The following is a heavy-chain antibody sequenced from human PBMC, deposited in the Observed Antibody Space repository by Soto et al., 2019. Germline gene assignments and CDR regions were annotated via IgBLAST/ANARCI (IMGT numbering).Heavy chain of an antibody. CDR3: ARDGRSSYSSGWYFFDF. CDR1: GYTVTSYY. J-gene: IGHJ4*02. V-gene: IGHV1-46*01. D-gene: IGHD6-19*01. CDR2: INPSGGSP. Sequence: QVQLVQSGAEVKKPGDAVKDFCKASGYTVTSYYMHWVRQAPGQVLAWMVIINPSGGSPSYAQQSQCRVTMSGDTSTSTVYMERISLRYEETAVYYCARDGRSSYSSGWYFFDFWGQGTLVTVSS.